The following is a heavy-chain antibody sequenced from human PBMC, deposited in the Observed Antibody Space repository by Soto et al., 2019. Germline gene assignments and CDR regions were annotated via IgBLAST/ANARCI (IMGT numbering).Heavy chain of an antibody. Sequence: PGGSLRLSCAASGFTFSSYSMNWVRQAPGKGLEWVSSISSSSSYIYYADSVKGRFTISRDNAKNSLYLQMNSLRAEDTAVYYCARDSPNYYDSSGYYPPDAFDIWGQGTMVTVSS. D-gene: IGHD3-22*01. CDR1: GFTFSSYS. J-gene: IGHJ3*02. V-gene: IGHV3-21*01. CDR3: ARDSPNYYDSSGYYPPDAFDI. CDR2: ISSSSSYI.